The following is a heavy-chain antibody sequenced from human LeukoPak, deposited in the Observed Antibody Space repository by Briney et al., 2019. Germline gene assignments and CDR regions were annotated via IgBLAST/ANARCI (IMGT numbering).Heavy chain of an antibody. V-gene: IGHV1-8*01. CDR2: MNPNSGNT. CDR1: GYTFTSYD. J-gene: IGHJ3*02. D-gene: IGHD3/OR15-3a*01. CDR3: ARGLDGYDAFDI. Sequence: ASVKVSCKASGYTFTSYDINWVRQATGQGLEWMGWMNPNSGNTGYAQKFQGRVTMTRNTSISTAHMELSSLRSEDTAVYYCARGLDGYDAFDIWGQGTMVTVSS.